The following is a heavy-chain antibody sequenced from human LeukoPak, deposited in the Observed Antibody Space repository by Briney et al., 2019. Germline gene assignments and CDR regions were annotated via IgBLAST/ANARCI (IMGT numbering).Heavy chain of an antibody. Sequence: PGGSLRLSCAASGFSFSTYQMNWVRQAPGKGPEWVSHINSAGNTRYYADSVRGRFTMSRDNAKNLVYLQMNSLRAEDTAVYYCARDVLNGPLVISLESWGQGALVTVSS. J-gene: IGHJ4*02. CDR3: ARDVLNGPLVISLES. CDR2: INSAGNTR. D-gene: IGHD3-9*01. V-gene: IGHV3-48*03. CDR1: GFSFSTYQ.